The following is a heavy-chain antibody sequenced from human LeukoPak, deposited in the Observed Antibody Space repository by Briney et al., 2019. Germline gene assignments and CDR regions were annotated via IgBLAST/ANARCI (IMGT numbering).Heavy chain of an antibody. CDR1: GYTFTSYG. V-gene: IGHV1-18*01. CDR3: ARDDRVGATLPFDY. Sequence: ASVKVSCKASGYTFTSYGISWVRQAPGQGLEWMGWISAYNGNTNYAQKLQGRVTMTTDTSTSIAYMELRSLRSDDTAVYYCARDDRVGATLPFDYWGQGTLVTVSS. J-gene: IGHJ4*02. CDR2: ISAYNGNT. D-gene: IGHD1-26*01.